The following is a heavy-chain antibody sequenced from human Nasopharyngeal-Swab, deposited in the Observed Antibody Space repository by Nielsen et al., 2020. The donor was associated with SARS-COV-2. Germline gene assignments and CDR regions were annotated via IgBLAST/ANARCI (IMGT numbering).Heavy chain of an antibody. CDR3: ARDLGGFGGY. CDR2: LNGDATTV. J-gene: IGHJ4*02. V-gene: IGHV3-74*01. CDR1: GFTFSSSW. Sequence: GESLKISCAGSGFTFSSSWLHWVRQAPGEGLVWVARLNGDATTVDYADSVKGRFTISRDNAKNMLYLQMNNLRPEDTAVYYCARDLGGFGGYWGQGTLATVSS. D-gene: IGHD4-23*01.